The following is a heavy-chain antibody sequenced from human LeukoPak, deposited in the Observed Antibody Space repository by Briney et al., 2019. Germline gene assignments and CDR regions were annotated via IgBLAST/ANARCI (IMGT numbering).Heavy chain of an antibody. CDR2: INPNSGGT. Sequence: ASVKVSCKASGYTFTGYYMHWVRQAPGQGLEWMGWINPNSGGTNYAQKFQGRVTMTRDTSISTAYMELSRLRSNDTAVYYCARITSPKAPAFDIWGQGTMVTVSS. D-gene: IGHD1-14*01. V-gene: IGHV1-2*02. CDR1: GYTFTGYY. CDR3: ARITSPKAPAFDI. J-gene: IGHJ3*02.